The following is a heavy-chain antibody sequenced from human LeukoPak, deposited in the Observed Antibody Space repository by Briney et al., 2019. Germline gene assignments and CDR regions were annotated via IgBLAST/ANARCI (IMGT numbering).Heavy chain of an antibody. CDR3: AREGAAEAKNFDY. CDR1: GYTFTNYY. J-gene: IGHJ4*02. V-gene: IGHV1-46*01. D-gene: IGHD6-25*01. CDR2: INLNAVTT. Sequence: ASVKVSCKASGYTFTNYYIHWMRQAPGQGLEWVGIINLNAVTTRYAQKFQGRITVTRDTSTSTVYMELSSLRSEDTAVYFCAREGAAEAKNFDYWGQGTLVIVSS.